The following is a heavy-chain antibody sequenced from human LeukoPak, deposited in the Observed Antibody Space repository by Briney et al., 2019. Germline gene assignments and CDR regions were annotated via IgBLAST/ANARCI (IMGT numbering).Heavy chain of an antibody. CDR3: ARAGGDFDWLSNNFDY. Sequence: ASVKVSCKASGYTFTGYYMHWVRQAPGQGLEWMGWINPNSGGTNYAQKFQGRVTMTRDTSISTAYMELSRLRSDDTAVYYCARAGGDFDWLSNNFDYWGQGTLVTVSS. V-gene: IGHV1-2*02. J-gene: IGHJ4*02. CDR2: INPNSGGT. CDR1: GYTFTGYY. D-gene: IGHD3-9*01.